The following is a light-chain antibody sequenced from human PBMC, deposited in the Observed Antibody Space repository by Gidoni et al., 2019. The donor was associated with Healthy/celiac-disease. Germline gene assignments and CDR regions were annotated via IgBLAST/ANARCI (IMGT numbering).Light chain of an antibody. CDR2: AAS. CDR1: QSISSY. CDR3: QQSYSTLYS. Sequence: LQITPSPSSLSASVGDRVTITCRASQSISSYLNWYQQKPGKAPKLLIYAASSLQSGVPSRFSGSGSGTDFTLTISSLEPEDFATYYCQQSYSTLYSFGQGTKLEIK. V-gene: IGKV1-39*01. J-gene: IGKJ2*03.